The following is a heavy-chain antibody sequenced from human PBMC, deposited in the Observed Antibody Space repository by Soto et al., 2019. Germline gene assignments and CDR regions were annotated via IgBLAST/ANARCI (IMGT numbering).Heavy chain of an antibody. Sequence: QVLLQESGPGLVKPSETLSLTCTVSGGSISSYYWNWIRQPPGKGLEWIGYIHYSGSTNYNPSLKIRVTISVDTSNNQFSLKLSSVTAADTAVYYCATGRFSAMIRGVIMFDPWGQGTLVTVSS. CDR2: IHYSGST. D-gene: IGHD3-10*01. CDR1: GGSISSYY. J-gene: IGHJ5*02. CDR3: ATGRFSAMIRGVIMFDP. V-gene: IGHV4-59*01.